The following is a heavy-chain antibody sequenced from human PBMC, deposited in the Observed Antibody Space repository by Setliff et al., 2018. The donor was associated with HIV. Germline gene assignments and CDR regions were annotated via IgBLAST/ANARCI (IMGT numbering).Heavy chain of an antibody. V-gene: IGHV3-66*02. Sequence: GGSLRLSCAAFGSGYSTFDMAWVRQAPGKGLEWVSTIYSDGSTYHRDSVKGRFTLSRDNSKNTVYLQVGSLRPDDTAMYYCARSRPYNSALDYWGQGTLVTVSS. D-gene: IGHD6-25*01. CDR2: IYSDGST. CDR1: GSGYSTFD. CDR3: ARSRPYNSALDY. J-gene: IGHJ4*02.